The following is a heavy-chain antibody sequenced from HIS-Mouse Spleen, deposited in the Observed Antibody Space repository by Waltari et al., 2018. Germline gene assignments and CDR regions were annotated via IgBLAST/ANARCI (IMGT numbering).Heavy chain of an antibody. V-gene: IGHV3-33*06. D-gene: IGHD6-13*01. CDR2: IWYDGSNK. J-gene: IGHJ4*02. CDR1: GFTFSSYG. Sequence: QVQLVESGGGVVQPGRSLRLSCAAYGFTFSSYGLPWVRQAPGKGLEWVAVIWYDGSNKYYADSVKGRFTISRDNSKNTLYLQMNSLRAEDTAVYYCAKVGHSSSWYYFDYWGQGTLVTVSS. CDR3: AKVGHSSSWYYFDY.